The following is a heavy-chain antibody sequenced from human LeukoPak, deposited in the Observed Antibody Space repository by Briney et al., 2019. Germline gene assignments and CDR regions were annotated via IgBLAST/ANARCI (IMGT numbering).Heavy chain of an antibody. CDR2: MKQDGSEK. CDR3: ARDGRSGWNDHDY. V-gene: IGHV3-7*03. D-gene: IGHD6-19*01. J-gene: IGHJ4*02. CDR1: GFTLSSYW. Sequence: GGSLRLSCAASGFTLSSYWMSWVRQAPGKGLEWVANMKQDGSEKNYVDFVKGRFTISRDNAKNSLYLQMNSLRAEDTAVYYCARDGRSGWNDHDYWGQGTLVIVSS.